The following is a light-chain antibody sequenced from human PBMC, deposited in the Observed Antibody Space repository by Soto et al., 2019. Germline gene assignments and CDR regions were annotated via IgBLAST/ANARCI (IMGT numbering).Light chain of an antibody. J-gene: IGLJ3*02. CDR3: VLYMGRGIGV. Sequence: QTVVTQEPSFSVSPGGTVTITCGLSSGSVSTSYYPSWYQQTPGQAPRTLIYSTNTRSSGVPERFSGSILGNKAALTIRGAKADDESDYYCVLYMGRGIGVFGGGTKLTVL. V-gene: IGLV8-61*01. CDR1: SGSVSTSYY. CDR2: STN.